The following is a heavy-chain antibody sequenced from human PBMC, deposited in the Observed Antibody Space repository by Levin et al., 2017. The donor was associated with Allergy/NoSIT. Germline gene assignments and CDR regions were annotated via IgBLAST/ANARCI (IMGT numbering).Heavy chain of an antibody. CDR2: ISYDGSNK. V-gene: IGHV3-30-3*01. Sequence: GESLKISCAASGFTFSSYAMHWVRQAPGKGLEWVAVISYDGSNKYYADSVKGRFTISRDNSKNTLYLQMNSLRAEDTAVYYCASDYSSSSWRNYYYYGMDVWGQGTTVTVSS. D-gene: IGHD6-6*01. J-gene: IGHJ6*02. CDR1: GFTFSSYA. CDR3: ASDYSSSSWRNYYYYGMDV.